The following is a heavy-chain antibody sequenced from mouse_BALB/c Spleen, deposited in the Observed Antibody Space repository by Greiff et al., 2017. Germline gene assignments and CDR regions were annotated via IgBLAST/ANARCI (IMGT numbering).Heavy chain of an antibody. J-gene: IGHJ3*01. D-gene: IGHD4-1*02. V-gene: IGHV5-9-4*01. CDR2: ISSGGSYT. CDR1: GFTFSSYA. Sequence: EVQLVESGGGLVKPGGSLKLSCAASGFTFSSYAMSWVRQSPEKRLEWVAEISSGGSYTYYPDTVTGRFTISRDNAKNTLYLEMSSLRSEDTAMYYCAATGTRAWFAYWGQGTLVTVSA. CDR3: AATGTRAWFAY.